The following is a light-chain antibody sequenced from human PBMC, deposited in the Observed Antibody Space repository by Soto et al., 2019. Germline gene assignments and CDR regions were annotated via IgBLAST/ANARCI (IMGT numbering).Light chain of an antibody. J-gene: IGKJ5*01. V-gene: IGKV3-11*01. CDR1: QSISSF. CDR2: DAS. Sequence: EIVLTQSPATLSLSPGERATLSCRASQSISSFLAWYQQKPGQAPRLLMYDASNRATGTPARFSGSGSGTDFTLTISSLEPEDFAVYYCQQRSNWPQITFGQGTRLEIK. CDR3: QQRSNWPQIT.